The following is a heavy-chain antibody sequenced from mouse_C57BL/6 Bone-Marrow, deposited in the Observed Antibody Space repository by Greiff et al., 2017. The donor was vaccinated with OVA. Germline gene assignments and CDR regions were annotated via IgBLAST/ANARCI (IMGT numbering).Heavy chain of an antibody. Sequence: QVQLQQSGAELARPGASVKLSCKASGYTFTSYGISWVKQRTGQGLEWIGEIYPRSGNTYYNEKFKGKATLTADKSSSTAYMELRSLTSEDSAVYFCARLHDGYDWFAYWGQGTLVTVSA. CDR3: ARLHDGYDWFAY. CDR1: GYTFTSYG. CDR2: IYPRSGNT. V-gene: IGHV1-81*01. J-gene: IGHJ3*01. D-gene: IGHD2-3*01.